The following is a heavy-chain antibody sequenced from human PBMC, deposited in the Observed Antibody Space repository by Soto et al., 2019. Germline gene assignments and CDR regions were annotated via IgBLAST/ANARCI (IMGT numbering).Heavy chain of an antibody. D-gene: IGHD3-16*01. Sequence: EVQLLESGGGLVQPGGSLRLSCAASGFTFSSYAMSWVRQAPGKGLEWVSAISGSGGSTYYADSVKGRFTISRDNSKNTLYLQMNRLRAEDTAVYYCGNNPEYGGAGGGYFPHWGQGTLGTVSS. CDR2: ISGSGGST. CDR1: GFTFSSYA. V-gene: IGHV3-23*01. CDR3: GNNPEYGGAGGGYFPH. J-gene: IGHJ1*01.